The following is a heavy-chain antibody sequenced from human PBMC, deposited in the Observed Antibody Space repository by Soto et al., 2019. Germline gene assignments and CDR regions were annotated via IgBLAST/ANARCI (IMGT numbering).Heavy chain of an antibody. Sequence: ASVKVCCKASRDTFTSCGIQSPRQAPGRRLEWVGCIKAANGDTNCSPNFQGSVTITRDTSASTAYMELSRLRSEDTAVYYCVRRHVSATGIDWFDPWGQGTLDTVSS. J-gene: IGHJ5*02. CDR2: IKAANGDT. V-gene: IGHV1-3*01. D-gene: IGHD6-13*01. CDR3: VRRHVSATGIDWFDP. CDR1: RDTFTSCG.